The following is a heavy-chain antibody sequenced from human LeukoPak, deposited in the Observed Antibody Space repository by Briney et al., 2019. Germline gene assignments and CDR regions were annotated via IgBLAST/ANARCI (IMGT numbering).Heavy chain of an antibody. CDR2: IYHSGST. D-gene: IGHD3-22*01. V-gene: IGHV4-30-2*01. CDR3: ARAVQNYYDSSGYYYYYYGMDV. CDR1: GGSISSGGYS. J-gene: IGHJ6*02. Sequence: PSETLSLTCTVSGGSISSGGYSWNWFRQHPGKGLEWIGYIYHSGSTYYNPSLKSRVTISVDRSKNQFSLKLSSVTAADTAVYYCARAVQNYYDSSGYYYYYYGMDVWGQGTTVTVSS.